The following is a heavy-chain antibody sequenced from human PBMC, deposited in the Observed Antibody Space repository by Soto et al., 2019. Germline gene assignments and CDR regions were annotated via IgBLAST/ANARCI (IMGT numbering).Heavy chain of an antibody. CDR3: ARDGSHYDILTGYPNWFDP. CDR1: GYTFTSYG. CDR2: ISAYNGST. Sequence: GASVKVSCKASGYTFTSYGISWVRQAPGQGLEWMGWISAYNGSTNYAQKLQGRVTMTTDTSTSTAYMELRSLRSDDTAVYYCARDGSHYDILTGYPNWFDPWGQGTLVTVSS. V-gene: IGHV1-18*04. J-gene: IGHJ5*02. D-gene: IGHD3-9*01.